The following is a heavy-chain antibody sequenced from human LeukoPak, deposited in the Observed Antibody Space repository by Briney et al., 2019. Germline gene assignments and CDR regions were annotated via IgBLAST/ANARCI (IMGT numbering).Heavy chain of an antibody. CDR3: AGDYRGSLDY. V-gene: IGHV4-34*01. CDR1: GGSFSGYY. CDR2: INHSGST. J-gene: IGHJ4*02. Sequence: SETLSLTCAVYGGSFSGYYWSWIRQPPGKGLEWIGEINHSGSTNSNPSLKSRVTISVDTSKNQFSLKLSSVTAADTAVYYCAGDYRGSLDYWGQGTLVTVPS. D-gene: IGHD4-11*01.